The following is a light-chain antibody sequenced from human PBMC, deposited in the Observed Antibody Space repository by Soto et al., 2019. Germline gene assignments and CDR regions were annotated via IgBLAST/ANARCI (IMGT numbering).Light chain of an antibody. CDR3: QQYNKWPLT. V-gene: IGKV3-15*01. Sequence: EIVLTQSPATLSVSPGERATLSCRASQSVSIDLVWYQQTPGQAPRLLIYGASTRATGIPVRFSGSASGTEFTLTISSLQPEDFTVYYCQQYNKWPLTFGQGTKVDIK. CDR2: GAS. CDR1: QSVSID. J-gene: IGKJ1*01.